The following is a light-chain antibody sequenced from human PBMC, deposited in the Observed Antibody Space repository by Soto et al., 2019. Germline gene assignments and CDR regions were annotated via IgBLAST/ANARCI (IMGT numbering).Light chain of an antibody. V-gene: IGKV3-15*01. CDR3: QQYNKWPIT. Sequence: EIVLTQSPATLSVSPGERATLSFRSSQSVNDKLAWFQQKPGQAPRLLIYGASTTATGIPARFSGGGSGTEFTLTISSLQSEDSAFYYCQQYNKWPITFGQGTRLE. J-gene: IGKJ5*01. CDR2: GAS. CDR1: QSVNDK.